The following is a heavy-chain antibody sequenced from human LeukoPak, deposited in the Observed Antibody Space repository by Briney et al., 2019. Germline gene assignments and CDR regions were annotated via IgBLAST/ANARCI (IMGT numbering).Heavy chain of an antibody. CDR2: ISAYNGHT. J-gene: IGHJ3*02. V-gene: IGHV1-18*01. Sequence: GASVKVSCKASGYTFTSYGISWVRLAPGQGLGWMGWISAYNGHTNYAQKLQGRATMTTDTSTSTAYMELRSLRSDDTAVYYCARGGRWELPRPYAFDIWGQGTMVTVSS. CDR1: GYTFTSYG. CDR3: ARGGRWELPRPYAFDI. D-gene: IGHD1-26*01.